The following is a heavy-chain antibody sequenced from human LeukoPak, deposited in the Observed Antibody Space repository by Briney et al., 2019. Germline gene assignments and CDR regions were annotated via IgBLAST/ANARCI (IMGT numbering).Heavy chain of an antibody. J-gene: IGHJ4*02. Sequence: GGSLRLSCAASGFTFSSYWMSWVRQAPEKGLEWVAKIKPDGSEIYHVDSVQGRFTISRDNAKNSLYLQMNSLRAEDTAVYYCATSRFYLESWGQGTLVTVSS. CDR2: IKPDGSEI. CDR3: ATSRFYLES. V-gene: IGHV3-7*01. CDR1: GFTFSSYW.